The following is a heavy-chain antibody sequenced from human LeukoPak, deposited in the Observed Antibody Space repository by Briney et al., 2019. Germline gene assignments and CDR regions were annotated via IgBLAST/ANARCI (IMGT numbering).Heavy chain of an antibody. V-gene: IGHV1-18*01. CDR3: ARGFSANYYDY. Sequence: GASVKVSCKPSGYTFTSYAISWVRQAPGQGLEGMGWISGYNGHTYSAQKFQGRLTMTTDTSTSTADMELRGLTSDDTAVFYCARGFSANYYDYWGQGTLVTVSS. CDR1: GYTFTSYA. CDR2: ISGYNGHT. J-gene: IGHJ4*02. D-gene: IGHD1-26*01.